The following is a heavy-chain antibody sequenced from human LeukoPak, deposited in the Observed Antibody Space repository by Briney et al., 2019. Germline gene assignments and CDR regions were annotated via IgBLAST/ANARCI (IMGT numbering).Heavy chain of an antibody. J-gene: IGHJ4*02. Sequence: PGGSLRLSCEASGFIFSSYSINWVRQAPGKGLEWVSSISSGGTKIYYADSVKGRFTISRDDVKKSVYLQMNSLRVEDTAVYYCARDFLGAGDYWGQGTQVTVSS. CDR1: GFIFSSYS. CDR2: ISSGGTKI. V-gene: IGHV3-21*01. CDR3: ARDFLGAGDY. D-gene: IGHD1-26*01.